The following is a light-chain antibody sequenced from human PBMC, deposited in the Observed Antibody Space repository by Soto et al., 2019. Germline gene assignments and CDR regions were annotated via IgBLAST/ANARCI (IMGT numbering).Light chain of an antibody. J-gene: IGKJ1*01. CDR1: QSISSY. CDR3: QQSYSTPT. CDR2: AAS. Sequence: DIQMTQSPSSLSASVGDRVTITCRASQSISSYLNWYQQKPGKAPKLLIYAASSLQSGIPSRFSVSGSGTDFTLTISSLQPEDFATYYCQQSYSTPTFGQGTKVDIK. V-gene: IGKV1-39*01.